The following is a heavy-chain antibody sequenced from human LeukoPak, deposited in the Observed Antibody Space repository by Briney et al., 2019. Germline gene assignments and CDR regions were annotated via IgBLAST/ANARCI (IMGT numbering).Heavy chain of an antibody. CDR2: IYYSGST. V-gene: IGHV4-39*01. CDR3: ASRPVVAAVNWFDP. J-gene: IGHJ5*02. D-gene: IGHD2-15*01. CDR1: GGSISSSSYY. Sequence: SETLSLTCTVSGGSISSSSYYWGWIRQPPGKGLEWIGSIYYSGSTYYNPSLKSRVTISVDTSKNQFSLELSSVTAADTAVYYCASRPVVAAVNWFDPWGQGTLVTVSS.